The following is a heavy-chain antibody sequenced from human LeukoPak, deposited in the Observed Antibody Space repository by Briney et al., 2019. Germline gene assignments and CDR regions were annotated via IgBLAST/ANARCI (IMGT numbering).Heavy chain of an antibody. D-gene: IGHD1-26*01. CDR3: TTYRFPPRATTLDY. J-gene: IGHJ4*02. Sequence: GGSLRLSCEASGFTVSTNYMSWVRQAPGKRLEWVGRIKSKTDGGTTDYAAPVKGRFTISRDDSKNTLYLQMNSLKTEDTAVYYCTTYRFPPRATTLDYWGQGTLVTVSS. CDR1: GFTVSTNY. V-gene: IGHV3-15*01. CDR2: IKSKTDGGTT.